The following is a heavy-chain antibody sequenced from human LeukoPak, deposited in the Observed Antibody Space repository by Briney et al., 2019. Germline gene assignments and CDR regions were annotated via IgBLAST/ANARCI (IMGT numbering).Heavy chain of an antibody. CDR3: ARVKSGPRYSSSWYKVESSYYYYGMDV. CDR2: IIPIFGTA. J-gene: IGHJ6*02. V-gene: IGHV1-69*13. Sequence: GASVKVSCKASGGTFSSYAISWVRQAPGQGLEWMGGIIPIFGTANYAQKFQGRVTITADESTSTAYMELSSLRSEDTAVYYCARVKSGPRYSSSWYKVESSYYYYGMDVWGQGTTVTVSS. CDR1: GGTFSSYA. D-gene: IGHD6-13*01.